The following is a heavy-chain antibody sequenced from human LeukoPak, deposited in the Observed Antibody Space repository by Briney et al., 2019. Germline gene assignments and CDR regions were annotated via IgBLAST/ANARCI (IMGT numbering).Heavy chain of an antibody. J-gene: IGHJ5*02. CDR3: ARGGQWAETNWFDP. CDR2: IYSSGHT. CDR1: DGSISDYH. D-gene: IGHD1-26*01. V-gene: IGHV4-59*01. Sequence: PSETLSLTCTVSDGSISDYHWVWIRQPPGKGLECIEDIYSSGHTDYTPSLRGRVSMSIDASRNHFPLKVDSVTTADTAVYYCARGGQWAETNWFDPWGRGILVSVS.